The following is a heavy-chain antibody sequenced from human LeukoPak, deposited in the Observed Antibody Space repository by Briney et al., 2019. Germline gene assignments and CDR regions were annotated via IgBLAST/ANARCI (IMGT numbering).Heavy chain of an antibody. J-gene: IGHJ2*01. CDR3: AREGPTATFDL. CDR1: GFTFTSYD. V-gene: IGHV3-13*01. D-gene: IGHD1-1*01. CDR2: IGPTGDT. Sequence: GGSLRLSCAASGFTFTSYDMHWVRQAPGKGLEWVSSIGPTGDTLYPDSVKGRFTLSRENAKNSLYLQMNSLRVGDTAVYYCAREGPTATFDLWGRGTLVTVSS.